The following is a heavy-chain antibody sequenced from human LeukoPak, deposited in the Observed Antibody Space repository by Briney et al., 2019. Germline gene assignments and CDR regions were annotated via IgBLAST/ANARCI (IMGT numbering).Heavy chain of an antibody. CDR2: TSSAGTT. Sequence: GGSLRLSCAASGFTVSSSYMSWVRQAPGKGLEWVSITSSAGTTYYADSVKGRFTISRDNSKNTVYLQVNSLRDEDTAVYYCARDLEAANTYYFDYWGQGTMVTVSS. CDR3: ARDLEAANTYYFDY. CDR1: GFTVSSSY. V-gene: IGHV3-66*01. J-gene: IGHJ4*02. D-gene: IGHD6-13*01.